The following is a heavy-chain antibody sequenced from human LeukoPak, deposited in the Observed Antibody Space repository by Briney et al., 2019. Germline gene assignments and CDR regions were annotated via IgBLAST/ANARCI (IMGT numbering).Heavy chain of an antibody. D-gene: IGHD2-8*02. CDR1: GGSISSSSYY. V-gene: IGHV4-39*07. J-gene: IGHJ6*03. CDR3: ARGVQDIVLWVPRPKSYYMDV. CDR2: INHSGST. Sequence: SETLSLTCTVSGGSISSSSYYWGWIRQPPGKGLEWIGEINHSGSTNYNPSLKSRVTISVDTSKNQFSLKLSSVTAADTAVYYCARGVQDIVLWVPRPKSYYMDVWGKGTTVTVSS.